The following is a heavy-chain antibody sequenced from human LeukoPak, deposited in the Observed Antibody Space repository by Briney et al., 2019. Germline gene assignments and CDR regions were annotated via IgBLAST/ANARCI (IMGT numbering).Heavy chain of an antibody. Sequence: PGGSLRLSCAASGLTFSSHWMHWVRQAPGKGLVWVSRITNDGSSTTYADFVKGRFTISRDNSRNMLYLQMNSLRAEDTAVYYCARDVNSYAHCGHWGQGTLVTVSS. D-gene: IGHD5-18*01. CDR1: GLTFSSHW. J-gene: IGHJ4*02. CDR2: ITNDGSST. V-gene: IGHV3-74*01. CDR3: ARDVNSYAHCGH.